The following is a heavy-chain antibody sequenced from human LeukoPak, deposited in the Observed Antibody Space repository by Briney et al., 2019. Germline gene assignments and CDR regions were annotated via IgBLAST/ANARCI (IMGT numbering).Heavy chain of an antibody. CDR3: ARPSYGGFDY. CDR1: GFTFSSFT. J-gene: IGHJ4*02. Sequence: GGSLRLSCAASGFTFSSFTMHWVRQAPGKGLEWVALISYDGSNRYYADSVKGRFTISRDNSKNTLYLQMNSLRAEDTAVYYCARPSYGGFDYWGQGTLVTVSS. V-gene: IGHV3-30*04. CDR2: ISYDGSNR. D-gene: IGHD4/OR15-4a*01.